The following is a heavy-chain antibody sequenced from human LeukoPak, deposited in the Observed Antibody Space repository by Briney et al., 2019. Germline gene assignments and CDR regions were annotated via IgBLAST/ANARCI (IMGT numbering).Heavy chain of an antibody. CDR3: ARGFKFSQWLDPRDAFDI. CDR1: GGSISSYY. D-gene: IGHD6-19*01. J-gene: IGHJ3*02. CDR2: IYYSGST. V-gene: IGHV4-59*01. Sequence: PSETLSLTCTVSGGSISSYYWSWIRQPPGKGLEWIGYIYYSGSTNYNPSLKSRVTISVDTSKNQFSLKLSSVTAADTAVYYCARGFKFSQWLDPRDAFDIWGQGTMVTVSS.